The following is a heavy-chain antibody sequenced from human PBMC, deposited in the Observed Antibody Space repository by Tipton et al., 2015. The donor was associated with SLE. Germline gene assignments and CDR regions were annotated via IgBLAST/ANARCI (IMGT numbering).Heavy chain of an antibody. V-gene: IGHV3-11*04. J-gene: IGHJ4*02. Sequence: SLRLSCAASGFTFSDYYMSWIRQAPGKGLEWVSYISSSSSTIYYADSVKGRFTISRDNSKNTLYLQMNSLRAEDTAVYYCAKDIVGATGYFDYWGQGTLVTVSS. D-gene: IGHD1-26*01. CDR1: GFTFSDYY. CDR3: AKDIVGATGYFDY. CDR2: ISSSSSTI.